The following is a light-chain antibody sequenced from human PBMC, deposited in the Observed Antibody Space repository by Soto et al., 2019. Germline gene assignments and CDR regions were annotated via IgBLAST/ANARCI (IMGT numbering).Light chain of an antibody. V-gene: IGKV1-39*01. CDR2: GAS. CDR3: QQSYTTSIT. J-gene: IGKJ5*01. CDR1: QRISTY. Sequence: VTITCRASQRISTYLNWYQQKPGKAPKLLIYGASTLQGGVPSRFSGSGSGTDFTLTISSLQPEDFATYYCQQSYTTSITFGQGTRLEIK.